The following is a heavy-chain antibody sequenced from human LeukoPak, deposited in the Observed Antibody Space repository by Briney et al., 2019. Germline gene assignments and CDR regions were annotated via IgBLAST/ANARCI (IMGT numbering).Heavy chain of an antibody. CDR3: ARVAMIAVVTIDY. CDR1: GGSFSGYY. CDR2: INHSGST. Sequence: SETLSLTCAVYGGSFSGYYWSWIRQPPGKGLEWIGEINHSGSTNYNPSLKSRVTISVDTSKNQFSLKLSSVTAADTAVYYCARVAMIAVVTIDYWGQGTLVTVSS. V-gene: IGHV4-34*01. J-gene: IGHJ4*02. D-gene: IGHD3-22*01.